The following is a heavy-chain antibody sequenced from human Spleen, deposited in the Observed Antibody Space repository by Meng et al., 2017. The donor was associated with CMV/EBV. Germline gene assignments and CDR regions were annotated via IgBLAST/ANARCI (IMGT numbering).Heavy chain of an antibody. CDR3: VRVPWIFGLYFHY. J-gene: IGHJ4*02. V-gene: IGHV4-34*01. D-gene: IGHD3/OR15-3a*01. CDR1: GGSFSDYY. Sequence: CAVYGGSFSDYYWSWIRQPPGKGLEWIGEINHSGNTNYNPSLKSRVTISVDTSKNQFSLKLTSVTAADTAVYYCVRVPWIFGLYFHYWGPGTLVTVSS. CDR2: INHSGNT.